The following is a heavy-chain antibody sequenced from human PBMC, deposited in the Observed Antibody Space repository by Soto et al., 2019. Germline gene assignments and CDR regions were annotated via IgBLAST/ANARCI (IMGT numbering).Heavy chain of an antibody. J-gene: IGHJ4*02. CDR3: ARDFAYFDS. D-gene: IGHD3-3*01. CDR2: VYHTGRT. CDR1: GGSFNSGSYS. Sequence: SETLSLTCTVSGGSFNSGSYSWSWIRQPPGKGLEWIGYVYHTGRTSYNPSLKSRVSISMDTSKNQFSLNLDSVTAADTAVYFCARDFAYFDSWGQGTLVTVSS. V-gene: IGHV4-61*01.